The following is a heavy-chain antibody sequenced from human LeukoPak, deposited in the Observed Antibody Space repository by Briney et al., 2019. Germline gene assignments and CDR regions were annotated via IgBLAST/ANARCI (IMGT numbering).Heavy chain of an antibody. CDR3: AKDCEGIAAAGIPYFDY. CDR1: GFTFSSYA. V-gene: IGHV3-23*01. J-gene: IGHJ4*02. CDR2: ISGSGGST. D-gene: IGHD6-13*01. Sequence: GGSLRLSCAASGFTFSSYAMSWVRQAPGKGLEWVSAISGSGGSTYYADSVKGRFTISRDNSENTLYLQMNSLRAEDTAVYYCAKDCEGIAAAGIPYFDYWGQGTLVTVSS.